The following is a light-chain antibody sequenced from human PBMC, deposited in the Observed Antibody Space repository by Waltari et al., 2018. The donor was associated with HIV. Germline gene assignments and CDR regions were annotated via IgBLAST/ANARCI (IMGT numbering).Light chain of an antibody. CDR3: QQYRSYSPWT. CDR2: QAS. J-gene: IGKJ1*01. V-gene: IGKV1-5*03. CDR1: PTISNW. Sequence: DVQMTQSPSTVSASIGDRVTITCRASPTISNWLAWYQQKPGKAPNLLIYQASNLESGVPSRFRGSGSGTEFTLIIANLQAEDSATYYCQQYRSYSPWTFGQGTKVE.